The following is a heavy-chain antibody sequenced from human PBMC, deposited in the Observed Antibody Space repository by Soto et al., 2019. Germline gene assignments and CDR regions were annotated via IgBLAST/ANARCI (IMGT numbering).Heavy chain of an antibody. V-gene: IGHV1-46*03. J-gene: IGHJ3*02. CDR1: GYTFTNYY. CDR3: TRVGSSGWYAAFDI. D-gene: IGHD6-19*01. Sequence: QVQLVQSGAEVKTPGASVKVSCKASGYTFTNYYLHWVRQAPGQGLEWMGVMHPSGDSTTFALKFRGSGTMTRDTSTSTVSMELSSLRSEDTGVYYCTRVGSSGWYAAFDIWGQGTMVTVSS. CDR2: MHPSGDST.